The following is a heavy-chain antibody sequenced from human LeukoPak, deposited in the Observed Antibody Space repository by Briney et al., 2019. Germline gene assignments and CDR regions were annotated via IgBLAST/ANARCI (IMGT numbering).Heavy chain of an antibody. CDR1: GYTLTDYY. D-gene: IGHD6-13*01. J-gene: IGHJ4*02. V-gene: IGHV1-2*02. CDR3: ARESPYSSSWFDN. CDR2: INPKDGGI. Sequence: ASVKVSCKASGYTLTDYYLHWVRQAPGQGLEWMGWINPKDGGINYAQKFRGRVTMTTDTSITTAYMDLNSLRSDDTAVYYCARESPYSSSWFDNWGQGTLVTVSS.